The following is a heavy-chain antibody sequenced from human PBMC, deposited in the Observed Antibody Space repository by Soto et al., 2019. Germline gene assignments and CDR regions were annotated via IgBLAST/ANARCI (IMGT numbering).Heavy chain of an antibody. J-gene: IGHJ4*02. V-gene: IGHV3-23*01. Sequence: GGSLRLSCAASGFTFSSYAMSWVRQAPGKGLEWVSAISGSGGSTYYADSVKGRFTISRDNSKNTLYLQMNSLRAEDTAVYYCAKDQGYYYDSMTSDWGQGTLVTVSS. CDR1: GFTFSSYA. CDR2: ISGSGGST. CDR3: AKDQGYYYDSMTSD. D-gene: IGHD3-22*01.